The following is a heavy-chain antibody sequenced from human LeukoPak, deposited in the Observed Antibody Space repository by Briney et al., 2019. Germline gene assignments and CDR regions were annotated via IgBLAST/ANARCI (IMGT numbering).Heavy chain of an antibody. Sequence: PSGTLSLTCALSGGSLSSGNWWSWVRQPRGKGLEWIGEIYQSGSTNYNPSLKNPVTISVDKSKNQFSPKLTSVAGADTAVYYCARESSRTGASPWDFDLWGRGTLVTVSS. CDR1: GGSLSSGNW. V-gene: IGHV4-4*02. CDR3: ARESSRTGASPWDFDL. CDR2: IYQSGST. J-gene: IGHJ2*01. D-gene: IGHD2-8*02.